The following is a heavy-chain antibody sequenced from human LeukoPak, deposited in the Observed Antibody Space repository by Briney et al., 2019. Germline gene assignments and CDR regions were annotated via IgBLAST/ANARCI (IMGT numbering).Heavy chain of an antibody. Sequence: LETLSLTCTVSGDSMTAGDYYWGWVRQPPGTGLQWIATSYQGASLKSRVTISLDTSKNQFSLRLTSVTAADTAVYYCARIYGLYQEAMDVWGLGITVTVSS. CDR3: ARIYGLYQEAMDV. CDR2: S. CDR1: GDSMTAGDYY. J-gene: IGHJ6*02. V-gene: IGHV4-61*05. D-gene: IGHD3-16*02.